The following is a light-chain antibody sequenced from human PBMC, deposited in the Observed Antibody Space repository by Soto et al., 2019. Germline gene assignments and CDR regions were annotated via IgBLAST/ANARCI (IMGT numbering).Light chain of an antibody. CDR3: QQSYNGPFT. CDR1: QSISRY. V-gene: IGKV1-39*01. CDR2: SAT. J-gene: IGKJ3*01. Sequence: DIQMTQSPSSLSASLGDRVTVTCRACQSISRYLNWYQQRPGKAPKLLIYSATTLQTGVPSRFSGSESGTDFTLTISSLQPEDFATYYCQQSYNGPFTFGPGTKVDIK.